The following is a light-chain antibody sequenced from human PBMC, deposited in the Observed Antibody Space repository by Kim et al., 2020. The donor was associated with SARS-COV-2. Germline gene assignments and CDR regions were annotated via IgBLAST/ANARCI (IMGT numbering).Light chain of an antibody. CDR1: SYNMGRNY. CDR2: DNI. J-gene: IGLJ3*02. CDR3: GVWDGSLSAAV. Sequence: GPKVPISCSGHSYNMGRNYLTWYQLVPGTAPKLLIYDNIQRPSGIPDRFSASKSGTSATLAITGLQTGDEADYYCGVWDGSLSAAVFGGGTQLTVL. V-gene: IGLV1-51*01.